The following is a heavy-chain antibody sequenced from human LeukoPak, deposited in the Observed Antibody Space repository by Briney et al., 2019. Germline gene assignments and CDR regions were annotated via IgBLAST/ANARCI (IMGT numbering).Heavy chain of an antibody. CDR1: GFTFSNYW. D-gene: IGHD5-12*01. Sequence: GGSLRLSCAASGFTFSNYWMTWVRQAPGKGLEWVANINQDGSKEYYMDSVKARFTISRDNAKNSLSLQMNSLYSVRDGGVSGYDLLDYWGQGTLVTVSS. J-gene: IGHJ4*02. CDR2: INQDGSKE. CDR3: YDLLDY. V-gene: IGHV3-7*01.